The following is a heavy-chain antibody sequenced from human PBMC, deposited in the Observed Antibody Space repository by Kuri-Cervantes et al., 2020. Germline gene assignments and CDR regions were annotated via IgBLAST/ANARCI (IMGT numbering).Heavy chain of an antibody. Sequence: GGSLRLSCAASGFTFSSYSMNWVRQAPGKGLEWVSYISSSSSTIYYADSVKGRFTISRDNAKNSLYLQMNSLRAEDTAVYYCARDSGTAMVKGSPVFDYWGQGTLVTVSS. CDR3: ARDSGTAMVKGSPVFDY. D-gene: IGHD5-18*01. CDR2: ISSSSSTI. CDR1: GFTFSSYS. V-gene: IGHV3-48*01. J-gene: IGHJ4*02.